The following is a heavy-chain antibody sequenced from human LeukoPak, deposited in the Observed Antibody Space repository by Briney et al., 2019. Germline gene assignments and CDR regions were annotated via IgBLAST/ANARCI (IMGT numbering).Heavy chain of an antibody. D-gene: IGHD3-10*01. CDR2: IRSKANSYAT. J-gene: IGHJ6*03. CDR3: TRDLWFGANYYYYMDV. CDR1: GFTFSSYA. Sequence: PGGSLRLSCAASGFTFSSYAMSWVRQASGKGLEWVGRIRSKANSYATAYAASVKGRFTISRDDSRNTAYLQMNSLKTEDTAVYYCTRDLWFGANYYYYMDVWGKGTTVTVSS. V-gene: IGHV3-73*01.